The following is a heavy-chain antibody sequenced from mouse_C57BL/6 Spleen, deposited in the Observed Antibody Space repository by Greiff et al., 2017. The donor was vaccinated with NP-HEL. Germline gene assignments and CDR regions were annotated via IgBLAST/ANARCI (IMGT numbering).Heavy chain of an antibody. CDR3: AREGKNYSTGGY. V-gene: IGHV1-81*01. CDR1: GYTFTSYG. CDR2: IYPRSGNT. Sequence: VKLQESGAELARPGASVKLSCKASGYTFTSYGISWVKQRTGQGLEWIGEIYPRSGNTYYNEKFKGKATLTADKSSSTAYMEIRSLTSEDSAVYYCAREGKNYSTGGYWGQGTTLTVSS. J-gene: IGHJ2*01. D-gene: IGHD2-5*01.